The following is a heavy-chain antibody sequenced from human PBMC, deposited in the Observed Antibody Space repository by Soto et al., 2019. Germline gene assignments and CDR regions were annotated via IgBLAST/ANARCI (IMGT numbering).Heavy chain of an antibody. V-gene: IGHV3-64D*08. D-gene: IGHD3-3*01. CDR2: ISSNGGST. CDR3: VEDKGYYDFWSGYYGWFDP. Sequence: PGGSLRLSCSASGFTFSSYAMHWVRQAPGKGLEYVSAISSNGGSTYYADSVKGRFTISRDNSKNTLYLQMSSLRAKDTAVYYCVEDKGYYDFWSGYYGWFDPWGQGTLVTVSS. CDR1: GFTFSSYA. J-gene: IGHJ5*02.